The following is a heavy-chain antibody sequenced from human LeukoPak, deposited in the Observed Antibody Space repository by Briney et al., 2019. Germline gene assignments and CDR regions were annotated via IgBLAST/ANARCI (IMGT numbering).Heavy chain of an antibody. Sequence: ASVKVSCKASGYTFTSYGISWVRQAPGQGLEWMGWISAYNGNTNYAQKLQGRVTMTTDTSTSTAYMGLRSLRSDDTAVYYCARDTPRIAVAGTLDYYYYMDVWGKGTTVTVSS. J-gene: IGHJ6*03. CDR2: ISAYNGNT. V-gene: IGHV1-18*01. D-gene: IGHD6-19*01. CDR3: ARDTPRIAVAGTLDYYYYMDV. CDR1: GYTFTSYG.